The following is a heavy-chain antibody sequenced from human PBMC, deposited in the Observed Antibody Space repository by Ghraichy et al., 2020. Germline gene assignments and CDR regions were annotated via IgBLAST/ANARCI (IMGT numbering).Heavy chain of an antibody. V-gene: IGHV3-7*03. CDR3: ARGSGTYYVGHFDF. J-gene: IGHJ4*02. D-gene: IGHD1-26*01. CDR2: INQDGSEK. Sequence: GSLKISCAASGFNSKDYWMTWVRQAPGKGLEWVANINQDGSEKYYLDSVRGRFTISRDNAKNSMYLQMNSLRADDTAVYYCARGSGTYYVGHFDFWGQGTLVTVFS. CDR1: GFNSKDYW.